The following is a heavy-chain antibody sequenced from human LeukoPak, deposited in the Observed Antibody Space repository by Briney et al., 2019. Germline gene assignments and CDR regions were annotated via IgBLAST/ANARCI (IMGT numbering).Heavy chain of an antibody. V-gene: IGHV4-34*01. D-gene: IGHD3-16*01. J-gene: IGHJ4*02. CDR1: GGSFSGYY. CDR3: ARVLPGDYVWYFDY. Sequence: PSETLSLTCAVYGGSFSGYYWSWIRQPPGKGLEWIGEINHSGSTIYNPSLKSRIPISVDTSKNQFSLKLRSVTAADTAVYYCARVLPGDYVWYFDYWGQGTLVTVSS. CDR2: INHSGST.